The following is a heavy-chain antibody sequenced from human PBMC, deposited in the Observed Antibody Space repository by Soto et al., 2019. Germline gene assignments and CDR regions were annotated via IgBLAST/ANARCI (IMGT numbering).Heavy chain of an antibody. V-gene: IGHV4-39*01. J-gene: IGHJ4*02. Sequence: SETLALTSTVSGGCISSSSYYWGWIRQPPGKGLEWIGSIYYSGSTYYNPSLKSRVTISVDTSKNQFSLKLSSVTAADTAVYYCARRIAAAGTGYPYFDYWGQGTLVTVSS. CDR1: GGCISSSSYY. CDR3: ARRIAAAGTGYPYFDY. D-gene: IGHD6-13*01. CDR2: IYYSGST.